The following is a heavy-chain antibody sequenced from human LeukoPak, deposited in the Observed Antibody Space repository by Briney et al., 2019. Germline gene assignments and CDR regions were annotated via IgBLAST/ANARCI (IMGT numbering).Heavy chain of an antibody. CDR3: ARMDTSWFGESS. CDR2: ISAYNGNT. D-gene: IGHD3-10*01. J-gene: IGHJ5*02. V-gene: IGHV1-18*04. CDR1: GYTFTGYY. Sequence: ASVKVSCKASGYTFTGYYMHWVRQAPGQGLEWMGWISAYNGNTNYAQKLQGRVTMTTDTSTSTAYMELRSLRSDDTAVYYCARMDTSWFGESSWGQGTLVTVSS.